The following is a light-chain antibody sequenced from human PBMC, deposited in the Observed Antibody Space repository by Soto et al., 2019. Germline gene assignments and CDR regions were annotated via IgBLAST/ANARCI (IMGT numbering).Light chain of an antibody. CDR1: QSVGSN. CDR2: GAS. CDR3: QQYNNWPLT. J-gene: IGKJ3*01. V-gene: IGKV3-15*01. Sequence: EIVMTQSPATLSVSPGERATLSCRASQSVGSNLAWYQQKPGQDPRLLIYGASTRPTGITARFSGSESGTEFTLSISSLQSEDFAVYYCQQYNNWPLTFGPGTKVDIK.